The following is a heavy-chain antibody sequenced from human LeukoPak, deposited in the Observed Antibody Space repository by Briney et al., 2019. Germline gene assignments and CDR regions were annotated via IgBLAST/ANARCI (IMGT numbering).Heavy chain of an antibody. D-gene: IGHD5-24*01. CDR2: IWYDGSHR. Sequence: GGSLRLSCVASGFTFSSHGMHWVRQAPGKGLEWVAVIWYDGSHRYYPDSVKGRFAISRDNSKNTLFLQMDSLRVDDTAVYYCVRDNAAADGALDYWGQGSLVTVSS. CDR1: GFTFSSHG. CDR3: VRDNAAADGALDY. V-gene: IGHV3-33*01. J-gene: IGHJ4*02.